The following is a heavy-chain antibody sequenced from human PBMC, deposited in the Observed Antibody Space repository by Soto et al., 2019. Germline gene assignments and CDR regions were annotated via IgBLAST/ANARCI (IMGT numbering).Heavy chain of an antibody. CDR3: ASLGYCSGGSCYYDAFDI. CDR1: GFTFSSYG. CDR2: IWYDGSNK. D-gene: IGHD2-15*01. Sequence: GSLRLSCAASGFTFSSYGMHWVRQAPGKGLEWVAVIWYDGSNKYYADSVKGRFTISRDNSKNTLYLQMNSLRAEDTAVYYCASLGYCSGGSCYYDAFDIWGQGTMVTVSS. V-gene: IGHV3-33*01. J-gene: IGHJ3*02.